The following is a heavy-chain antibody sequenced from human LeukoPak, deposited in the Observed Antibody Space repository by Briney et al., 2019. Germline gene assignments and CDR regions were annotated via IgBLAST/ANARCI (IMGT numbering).Heavy chain of an antibody. V-gene: IGHV4-34*01. D-gene: IGHD3-10*01. CDR1: GGSFSDYY. J-gene: IGHJ4*02. CDR2: INHSGRT. CDR3: ARGGRSEHYGSGSHDY. Sequence: SETLSLTCVVYGGSFSDYYWTWIRQPPGKGLEWIGEINHSGRTNYNPSLKSRVTVSLDTSKNQFSLKLNSVTAADTAVYYCARGGRSEHYGSGSHDYWGQGTLVTVSS.